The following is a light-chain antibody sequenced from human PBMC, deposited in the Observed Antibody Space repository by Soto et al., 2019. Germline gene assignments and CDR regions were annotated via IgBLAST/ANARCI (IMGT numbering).Light chain of an antibody. J-gene: IGKJ2*01. CDR2: MIS. V-gene: IGKV2-24*01. CDR3: IQPTQPYI. CDR1: QSLVHSDGNTY. Sequence: DIVMTQTPLSSLVTLGQPASISCRSSQSLVHSDGNTYLSWLHQRPGQPPRLLIYMISNRFSGVTDRFSGSGAGTDFTLKISRVEAEDVGVYYCIQPTQPYILVKGTKREIK.